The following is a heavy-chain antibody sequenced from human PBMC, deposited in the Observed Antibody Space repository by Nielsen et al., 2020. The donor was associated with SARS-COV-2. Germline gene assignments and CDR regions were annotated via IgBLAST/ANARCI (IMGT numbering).Heavy chain of an antibody. Sequence: WIRQPPGKGLEWVSYISSSGSTIYYADSVKGRFTISRDNAKNSLYLQMNSLRAEDTAVYYCARAWKGGYYFDYWGQGTLVTVSS. CDR2: ISSSGSTI. J-gene: IGHJ4*02. D-gene: IGHD1-1*01. CDR3: ARAWKGGYYFDY. V-gene: IGHV3-11*04.